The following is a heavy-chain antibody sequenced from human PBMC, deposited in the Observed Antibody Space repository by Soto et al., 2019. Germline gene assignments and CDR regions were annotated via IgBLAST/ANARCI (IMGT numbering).Heavy chain of an antibody. D-gene: IGHD6-13*01. CDR1: VGSFSNYY. CDR3: ARGQAASGRPHSTYFDY. CDR2: INHSGST. V-gene: IGHV4-34*01. Sequence: SETLSLTCAVYVGSFSNYYWSWIRQPPGKGLEWIGEINHSGSTNYKPSLKSRVTISVDTSKNQFSLKLTSVTAADTAVYYCARGQAASGRPHSTYFDYWGLGTLVTVSS. J-gene: IGHJ4*02.